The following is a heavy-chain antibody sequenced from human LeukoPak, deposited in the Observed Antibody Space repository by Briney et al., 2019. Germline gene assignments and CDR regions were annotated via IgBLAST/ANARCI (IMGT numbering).Heavy chain of an antibody. CDR2: ISGSGSTR. J-gene: IGHJ4*02. D-gene: IGHD3-10*01. CDR3: AKELSTVRDY. Sequence: PGGSLRLSCAAPGFIFSSYALSWVRQAPGKGLEWVSTISGSGSTRHSADFVKGRFTISRDNSKNTLYLQMNSLRAEDTAIYYCAKELSTVRDYWGQGTLVTVSS. CDR1: GFIFSSYA. V-gene: IGHV3-23*01.